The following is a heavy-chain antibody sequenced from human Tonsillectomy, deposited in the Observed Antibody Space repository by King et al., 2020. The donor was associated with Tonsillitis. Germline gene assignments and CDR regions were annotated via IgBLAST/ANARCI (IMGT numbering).Heavy chain of an antibody. CDR1: GGSVSGYY. V-gene: IGHV4-59*02. J-gene: IGHJ6*02. D-gene: IGHD2-2*01. CDR2: IHYSGIT. Sequence: VQLQESGPGLMKPSETLSLTCTVSGGSVSGYYWSWIRLPPGKGLEWVGYIHYSGITNYNPSLKNRITLSVDTSNNRFSLQLTSVTAAVTARYYCARLTHLQLVQGTTYYHSMDVWGQGTTVTVSS. CDR3: ARLTHLQLVQGTTYYHSMDV.